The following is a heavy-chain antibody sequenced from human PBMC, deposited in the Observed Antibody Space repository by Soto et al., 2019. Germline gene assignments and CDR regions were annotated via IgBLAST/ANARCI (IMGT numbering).Heavy chain of an antibody. D-gene: IGHD3-22*01. Sequence: PGGSLRLSCAASGFTFSNAWMSWVRQAPGKGLEWVANIKQDGSEKYYVDSVKGRVTISRDNAKNSLYLQMNSLRAEDTAVYYCARADYYDSSGYYCGNWGQGTLVTVSS. J-gene: IGHJ4*02. CDR3: ARADYYDSSGYYCGN. CDR2: IKQDGSEK. V-gene: IGHV3-7*04. CDR1: GFTFSNAW.